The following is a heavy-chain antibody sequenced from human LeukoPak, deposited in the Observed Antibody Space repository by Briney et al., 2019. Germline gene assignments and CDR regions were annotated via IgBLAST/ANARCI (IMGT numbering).Heavy chain of an antibody. V-gene: IGHV1-69*01. Sequence: SVKVSCKASGDTFTSYAISWGRPAPGQGLEWMGGIIPIFGTANYAQKFQGRVTITADESTSTAYMELSSLRSEDTAVYYCASGIRGYSYGWDYWGQGTLVTVSS. D-gene: IGHD5-18*01. J-gene: IGHJ4*02. CDR1: GDTFTSYA. CDR2: IIPIFGTA. CDR3: ASGIRGYSYGWDY.